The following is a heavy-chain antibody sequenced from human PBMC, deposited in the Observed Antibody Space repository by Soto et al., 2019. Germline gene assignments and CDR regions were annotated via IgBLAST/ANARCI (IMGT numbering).Heavy chain of an antibody. CDR3: AKDDKLRYFDWSLDY. D-gene: IGHD3-9*01. CDR1: GFTFSSYC. CDR2: ISYDGSNK. Sequence: GGSLRLSCAASGFTFSSYCIHWVRQAPCKGLEWVAVISYDGSNKYYADSVKGRFTISRDNSKNTLYLQMNSLRAEDTAVYHCAKDDKLRYFDWSLDYWGQGTLVTVSS. V-gene: IGHV3-30*18. J-gene: IGHJ4*02.